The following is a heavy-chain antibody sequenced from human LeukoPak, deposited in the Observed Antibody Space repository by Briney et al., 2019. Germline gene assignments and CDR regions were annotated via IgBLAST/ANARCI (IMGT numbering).Heavy chain of an antibody. Sequence: GGSLRLSCAASGFTFSSYAMSWVRQAPGKGLEWVSAISGSGGSTYYADSVRGRFTISRDNSKNTLYLQMTSLRAEDTAVYYCAKDIERITIFGVVIKPPKYYYYYYGMDVWGQGTTVTVSS. D-gene: IGHD3-3*01. CDR3: AKDIERITIFGVVIKPPKYYYYYYGMDV. V-gene: IGHV3-23*01. CDR1: GFTFSSYA. CDR2: ISGSGGST. J-gene: IGHJ6*02.